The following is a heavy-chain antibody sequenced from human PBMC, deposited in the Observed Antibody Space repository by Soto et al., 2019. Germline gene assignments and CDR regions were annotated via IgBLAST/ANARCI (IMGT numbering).Heavy chain of an antibody. CDR3: ARVSDILTGYYIAY. CDR1: GGSISSGDYY. V-gene: IGHV4-30-4*01. CDR2: IYYSGST. D-gene: IGHD3-9*01. Sequence: SETLSLTCTVSGGSISSGDYYWSLIRQPPGKGLEWIGYIYYSGSTYYNPSLKSRVTISVDTSKNQFSLKLSSVTAADTAVYYCARVSDILTGYYIAYWGQGTLVTVSS. J-gene: IGHJ4*02.